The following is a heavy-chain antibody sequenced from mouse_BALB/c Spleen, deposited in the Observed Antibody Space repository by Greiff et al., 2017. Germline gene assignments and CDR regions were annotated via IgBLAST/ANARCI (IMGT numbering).Heavy chain of an antibody. J-gene: IGHJ3*01. CDR1: GFTFSSYT. CDR2: ISNGGGST. V-gene: IGHV5-12-2*01. CDR3: ATLWYPFAD. Sequence: EVHLVESGGGLVQPGGSLKLSCAASGFTFSSYTMSWVRQTPEKRLEWVAYISNGGGSTYYPDTVKGRFTISRDNAKNTLYLQMSSLKSEDTAMYYCATLWYPFADWGQGTLVTVSA. D-gene: IGHD2-1*01.